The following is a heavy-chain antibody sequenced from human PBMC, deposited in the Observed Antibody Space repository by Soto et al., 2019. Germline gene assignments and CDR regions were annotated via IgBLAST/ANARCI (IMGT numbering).Heavy chain of an antibody. CDR1: GGSISSSHW. D-gene: IGHD3-9*01. CDR3: ARVVLTITRGAFDA. V-gene: IGHV4-4*02. Sequence: QVQLQESGPGLVKPSGTLSLTCAVSGGSISSSHWWTWVRQSPGKGLEYIGEISHSGTSNSNPSLKSRVTLSVDKSKKHFSRTLTSVTAADTAVYYCARVVLTITRGAFDAWGQGTLVLVSS. J-gene: IGHJ3*01. CDR2: ISHSGTS.